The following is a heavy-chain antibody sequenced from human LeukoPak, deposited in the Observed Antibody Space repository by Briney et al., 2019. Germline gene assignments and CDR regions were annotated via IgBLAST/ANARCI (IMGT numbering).Heavy chain of an antibody. D-gene: IGHD2-21*01. CDR3: ARIRCGHSDDNY. Sequence: SETLSLTCAVSGVSLSAYYWSWIRQPPGKGLEWIGEVSPGGYAKYNPSLKSRVTISVDTSENQLSLRVTSVTAADTAMYYCARIRCGHSDDNYWAQGTLVTVSS. V-gene: IGHV4-34*01. CDR2: VSPGGYA. J-gene: IGHJ4*02. CDR1: GVSLSAYY.